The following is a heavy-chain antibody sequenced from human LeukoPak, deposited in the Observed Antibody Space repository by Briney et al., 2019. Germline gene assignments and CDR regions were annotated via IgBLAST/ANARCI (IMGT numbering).Heavy chain of an antibody. Sequence: ASVKVSCKASGYTFTGYYMYCVRQAPGQGLEWMGWINPNSGGTNYAQKFQGRVTMTRDTSISTAYMELSRLRSDDTAVYYCARAPGPMGDFDYWGQGTLVTVSS. D-gene: IGHD1-26*01. V-gene: IGHV1-2*02. J-gene: IGHJ4*02. CDR3: ARAPGPMGDFDY. CDR1: GYTFTGYY. CDR2: INPNSGGT.